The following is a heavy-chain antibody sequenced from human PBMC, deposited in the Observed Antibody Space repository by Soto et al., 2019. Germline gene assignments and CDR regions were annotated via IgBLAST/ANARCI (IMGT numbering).Heavy chain of an antibody. V-gene: IGHV3-33*01. Sequence: XGSLRRSCAAPGFTVSSYCMHWVRQAPGKGLEWVAVICYDGSNKYYADSVKGRFTISRDNSKNTLYLQMNSLRAEDTAVYYCARCSGGYTYYYGMDVWGQGTTVTVSS. CDR2: ICYDGSNK. CDR1: GFTVSSYC. CDR3: ARCSGGYTYYYGMDV. D-gene: IGHD5-12*01. J-gene: IGHJ6*02.